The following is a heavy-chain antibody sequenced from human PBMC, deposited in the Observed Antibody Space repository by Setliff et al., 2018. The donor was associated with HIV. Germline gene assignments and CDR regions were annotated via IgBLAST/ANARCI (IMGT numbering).Heavy chain of an antibody. Sequence: ASETLSLTCTVSGGSISSYYWSWIRQPPGKGLEWIGYIYYSGSTNYNPPLKSRVTISVDTSKNQFSLKLSSVTAADTAVYYCARDRWFGEPDAFDIWGQGTMVTVSS. CDR2: IYYSGST. V-gene: IGHV4-59*12. D-gene: IGHD3-10*01. J-gene: IGHJ3*02. CDR1: GGSISSYY. CDR3: ARDRWFGEPDAFDI.